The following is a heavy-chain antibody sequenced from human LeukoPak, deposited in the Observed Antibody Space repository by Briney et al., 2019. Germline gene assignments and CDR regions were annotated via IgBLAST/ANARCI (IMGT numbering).Heavy chain of an antibody. CDR1: GGTFSSYA. J-gene: IGHJ4*02. D-gene: IGHD6-19*01. V-gene: IGHV1-69*05. CDR3: ARDPLAVAGPFDY. CDR2: IIPIFGTA. Sequence: AASVKVSCKASGGTFSSYAISWVRQAPEQGLEWMGRIIPIFGTANYAQKFQGRVTITTDESTSTAYMELSSLRSEDTAVYYCARDPLAVAGPFDYWGQGTLVTVSS.